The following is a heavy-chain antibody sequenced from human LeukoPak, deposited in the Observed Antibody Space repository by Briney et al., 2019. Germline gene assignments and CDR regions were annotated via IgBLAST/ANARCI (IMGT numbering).Heavy chain of an antibody. V-gene: IGHV4-59*08. CDR3: ARGKVPSIAARGYYFDY. J-gene: IGHJ4*02. D-gene: IGHD6-6*01. CDR1: GGSISSYY. CDR2: IYYSGST. Sequence: PSETLSLTCTVSGGSISSYYWSWIRQPPGKGLEWIGYIYYSGSTNYNPSLKSRVTISVDTSKNQFSLKLSSVTAADTAVYYCARGKVPSIAARGYYFDYWGQGTLVTVSS.